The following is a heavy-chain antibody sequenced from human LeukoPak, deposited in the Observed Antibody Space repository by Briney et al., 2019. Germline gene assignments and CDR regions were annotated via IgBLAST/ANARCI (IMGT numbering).Heavy chain of an antibody. V-gene: IGHV3-21*01. CDR1: GFTFSSYS. J-gene: IGHJ4*02. CDR3: ARVGGYNWNYIDY. D-gene: IGHD1-20*01. Sequence: GGSLRLSCAASGFTFSSYSMNWVRQAPGKGLEWVSSISSSSSYIYYADSVKGRFTISRDNAKNSLYLQMNSLRAEDTAVYYSARVGGYNWNYIDYWGQGTLVTVSS. CDR2: ISSSSSYI.